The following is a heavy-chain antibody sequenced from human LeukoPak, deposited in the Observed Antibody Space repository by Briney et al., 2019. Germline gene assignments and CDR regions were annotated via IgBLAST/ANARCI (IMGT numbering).Heavy chain of an antibody. CDR3: ARVQDYYYYMDV. Sequence: SGTLSLTCVVSGASLSHTEWWSWVRQSPGKGLEWIGQIYNTGDTNYNPSLKSRVTISIDKSKNQFSLMLKSVTAADTAIYYCARVQDYYYYMDVWGTGTTVTVSS. CDR1: GASLSHTEW. CDR2: IYNTGDT. J-gene: IGHJ6*03. V-gene: IGHV4/OR15-8*02.